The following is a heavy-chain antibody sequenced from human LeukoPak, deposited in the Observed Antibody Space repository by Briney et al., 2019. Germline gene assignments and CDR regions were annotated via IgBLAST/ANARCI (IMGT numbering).Heavy chain of an antibody. D-gene: IGHD5-24*01. CDR3: ASHRIDGYNSRNFQH. V-gene: IGHV4-59*08. CDR1: GGSISSYY. Sequence: SETLSLTCTVSGGSISSYYWSWIRQPPGKGLEWIGYIYYSGSTNYNPSLKSRVTMSVDTSKNQFSLKLSSVTAADTAVYYCASHRIDGYNSRNFQHWGQGTLVTVSS. J-gene: IGHJ1*01. CDR2: IYYSGST.